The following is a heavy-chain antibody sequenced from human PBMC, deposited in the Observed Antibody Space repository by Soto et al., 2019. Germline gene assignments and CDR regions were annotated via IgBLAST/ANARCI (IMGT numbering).Heavy chain of an antibody. D-gene: IGHD3-22*01. CDR1: GGTFSSYA. Sequence: QVQLVQSGAEVKKPGSSVKVSCKASGGTFSSYAISWVRQAPGQGLEWMGGIIPIFGTANYAQKFQGRVTITAEDQPRPADMPHRILSSIDTAVYYSATAYYYHSSGYYSVGSFQIWGPGTMVTVCS. J-gene: IGHJ3*02. CDR2: IIPIFGTA. V-gene: IGHV1-69*01. CDR3: ATAYYYHSSGYYSVGSFQI.